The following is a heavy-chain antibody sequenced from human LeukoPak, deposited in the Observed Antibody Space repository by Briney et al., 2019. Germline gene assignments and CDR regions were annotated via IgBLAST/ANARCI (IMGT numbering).Heavy chain of an antibody. Sequence: PGGSLRLSCAASGFTFSDYYMSWIRQAPGKGLEWVSYISSSGSTIYYADSVKGRFTISRDNAKNSLYLQMNSLRAEDTAVYYCARVMYMATDAFDIWGQGTMVTVSS. CDR3: ARVMYMATDAFDI. CDR2: ISSSGSTI. D-gene: IGHD1-14*01. V-gene: IGHV3-11*04. J-gene: IGHJ3*02. CDR1: GFTFSDYY.